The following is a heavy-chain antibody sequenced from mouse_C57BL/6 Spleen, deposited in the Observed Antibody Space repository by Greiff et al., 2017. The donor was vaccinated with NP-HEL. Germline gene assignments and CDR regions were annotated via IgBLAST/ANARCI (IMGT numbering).Heavy chain of an antibody. Sequence: VQLQQSGAELVRPGASVKLSCKASGYTFTDYYINWVKQRPGQGLEWIARIYPGSGNTYYNEKFKGKATLTAEKSSSTAYMQLSSLTSEDSAVYFCARGDPYYYGSREGYAMDYWGQGTSVTVSS. CDR3: ARGDPYYYGSREGYAMDY. J-gene: IGHJ4*01. V-gene: IGHV1-76*01. CDR2: IYPGSGNT. D-gene: IGHD1-1*01. CDR1: GYTFTDYY.